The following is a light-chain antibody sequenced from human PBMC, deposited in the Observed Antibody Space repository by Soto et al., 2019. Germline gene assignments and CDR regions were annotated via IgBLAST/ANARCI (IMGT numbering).Light chain of an antibody. V-gene: IGKV3-15*01. J-gene: IGKJ4*01. CDR1: QSVSSS. Sequence: EIVMTQSPATLSVSPGERATLSCRASQSVSSSLAWYQQKPGQAPRLLIYGASTKATGIPARFSGSGSGTELTLTISSLQSEDFAFYYCQQYNNWPPLPFGGGNKVEIK. CDR3: QQYNNWPPLP. CDR2: GAS.